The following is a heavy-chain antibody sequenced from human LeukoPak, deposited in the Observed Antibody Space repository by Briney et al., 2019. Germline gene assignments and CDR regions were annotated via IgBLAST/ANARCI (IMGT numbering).Heavy chain of an antibody. Sequence: PGGSLRLSCAASGFTFSSYAMHWVRQAPGKGLEWVAVISYDGSNKYYADSVKGRFTISRDNSKNTLYLQMNSLRAEDTAVYYCARDRRITMVRGVLGYWGQGTLVTVSS. CDR2: ISYDGSNK. J-gene: IGHJ4*02. V-gene: IGHV3-30-3*01. D-gene: IGHD3-10*01. CDR1: GFTFSSYA. CDR3: ARDRRITMVRGVLGY.